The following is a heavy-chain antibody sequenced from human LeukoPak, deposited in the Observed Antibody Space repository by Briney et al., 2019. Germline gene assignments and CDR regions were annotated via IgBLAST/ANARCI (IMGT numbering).Heavy chain of an antibody. D-gene: IGHD3-22*01. V-gene: IGHV3-21*01. J-gene: IGHJ4*02. Sequence: GGSLRLSCAASGFTFSSYSMNWVRQAPGKGLEWVSSISSSSSYIYYADSVKGRFTISRDNAKNSLYLQMNSVRAEDTAVYYCARAQEPYYYDSSGYYYPFDYWGQGTLVTVSS. CDR3: ARAQEPYYYDSSGYYYPFDY. CDR2: ISSSSSYI. CDR1: GFTFSSYS.